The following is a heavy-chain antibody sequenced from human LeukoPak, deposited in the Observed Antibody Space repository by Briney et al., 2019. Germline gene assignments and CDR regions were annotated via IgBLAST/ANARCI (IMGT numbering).Heavy chain of an antibody. Sequence: PSQTLSLTCAVSGGSISSGGYSWSWIRQPPGKGLEWIGYIYHSGSTYYNPSLKSRVTISVDRSKNQFSLKLSSVTAADTAVYYCAREEPLYSSSRRGFDYWGQGTLVTVSS. CDR3: AREEPLYSSSRRGFDY. V-gene: IGHV4-30-2*01. D-gene: IGHD6-13*01. CDR1: GGSISSGGYS. CDR2: IYHSGST. J-gene: IGHJ4*02.